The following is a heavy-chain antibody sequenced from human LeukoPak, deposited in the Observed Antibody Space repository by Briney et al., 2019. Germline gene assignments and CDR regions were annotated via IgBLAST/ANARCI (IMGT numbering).Heavy chain of an antibody. CDR1: GFTFSSYG. V-gene: IGHV3-30*02. Sequence: GGSLRLSCAASGFTFSSYGMHWVRQAPGKGLEWVAFIRYDGSNKYYADSVKGRFTISRDNPKNTLYLQMNSLRAEDTAVYYCAKSNRGYYYDSSGYYLDYWGQGTLVTVSS. CDR2: IRYDGSNK. J-gene: IGHJ4*02. D-gene: IGHD3-22*01. CDR3: AKSNRGYYYDSSGYYLDY.